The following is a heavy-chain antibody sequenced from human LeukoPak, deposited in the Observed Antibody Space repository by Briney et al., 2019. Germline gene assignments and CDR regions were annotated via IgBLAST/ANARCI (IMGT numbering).Heavy chain of an antibody. D-gene: IGHD3-9*01. V-gene: IGHV1-2*02. Sequence: GASVKVSCKASGYTFTGYYMHWVRQAPGQGVEWMGWINPNSGGTNYAQKFQGRVTMTRDTSISTAYMELSRLRSDDTAVYYCARGIGLSYYDILTGYSPFDYWGQGTLVTVSS. CDR3: ARGIGLSYYDILTGYSPFDY. J-gene: IGHJ4*02. CDR1: GYTFTGYY. CDR2: INPNSGGT.